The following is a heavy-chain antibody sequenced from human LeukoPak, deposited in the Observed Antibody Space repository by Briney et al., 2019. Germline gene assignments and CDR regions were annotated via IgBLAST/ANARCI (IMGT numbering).Heavy chain of an antibody. D-gene: IGHD3-22*01. CDR3: AKGHDSSGYRLDY. CDR1: GFTFSSYA. CDR2: VTDTGGNT. J-gene: IGHJ4*02. Sequence: GGSLRLSCAASGFTFSSYAMTWVRQAPVKGLEWLSVVTDTGGNTYHADSVKGRFTISRDNSKNTVYLEMNSLRVEDTAVYYCAKGHDSSGYRLDYWGQGTLVTVSS. V-gene: IGHV3-23*01.